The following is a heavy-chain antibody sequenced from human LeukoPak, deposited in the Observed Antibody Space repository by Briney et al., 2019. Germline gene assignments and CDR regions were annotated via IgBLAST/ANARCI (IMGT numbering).Heavy chain of an antibody. J-gene: IGHJ5*02. CDR2: LTDSGDAT. CDR3: ARGYSHNSGGWLDP. V-gene: IGHV3-23*01. CDR1: GFTFSHYA. Sequence: GGSLRLSCAVSGFTFSHYAMSWVRQAPGTGLEWVGSLTDSGDATYYADSVKGRLTISRGNSNSTLYLHISGLRDEDTAIYYCARGYSHNSGGWLDPWGQGTLVTVSS. D-gene: IGHD5-12*01.